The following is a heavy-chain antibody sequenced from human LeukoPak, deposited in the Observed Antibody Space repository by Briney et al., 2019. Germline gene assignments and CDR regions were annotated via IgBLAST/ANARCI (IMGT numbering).Heavy chain of an antibody. CDR1: GFXFSSHW. J-gene: IGHJ4*02. Sequence: GGSLRLSCGASGFXFSSHWMSWVRQAPGKGLEWVANIKQDGSEKYHVDSVKGRFTISRDNAKNSLYLQMNSLRGEDTAVYYCAREWDYWGQGTLVTVSS. CDR2: IKQDGSEK. CDR3: AREWDY. V-gene: IGHV3-7*05.